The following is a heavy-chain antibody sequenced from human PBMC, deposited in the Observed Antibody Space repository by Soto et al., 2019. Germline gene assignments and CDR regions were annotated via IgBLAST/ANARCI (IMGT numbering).Heavy chain of an antibody. D-gene: IGHD3-9*01. V-gene: IGHV1-2*02. J-gene: IGHJ3*02. CDR1: GYTFSGHY. Sequence: ASVKVSCKASGYTFSGHYMHWVRQAPGQGLEWMGWINPNSGGTNYAQKFQGRVTMTRDTSITTVYMDLSRLRSDDTAVYYCARDSYYDILTGYSRNAFDIWGQGTMVT. CDR2: INPNSGGT. CDR3: ARDSYYDILTGYSRNAFDI.